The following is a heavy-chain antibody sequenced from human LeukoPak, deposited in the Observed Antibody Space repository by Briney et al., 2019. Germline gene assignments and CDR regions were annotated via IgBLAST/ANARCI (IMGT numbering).Heavy chain of an antibody. Sequence: SETLSLTCTVSGGSISSSSYYWGWIRQPPGKGLEWIGSIYYSGSTYYSPSLKSRVTISVDTSKNQFSLKLSSVTAADTAVYYCARMGPAAAGIVDWGQGTLVTVSS. J-gene: IGHJ4*02. CDR3: ARMGPAAAGIVD. D-gene: IGHD6-13*01. CDR1: GGSISSSSYY. CDR2: IYYSGST. V-gene: IGHV4-39*07.